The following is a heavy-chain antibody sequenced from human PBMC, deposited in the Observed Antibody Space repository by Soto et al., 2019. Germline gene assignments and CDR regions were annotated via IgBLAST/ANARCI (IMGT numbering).Heavy chain of an antibody. CDR2: ISGSGGST. CDR1: GFTFSSYA. J-gene: IGHJ3*02. D-gene: IGHD6-13*01. Sequence: EVQLLESGGGLVQPGGSLRLSCAASGFTFSSYAMSWVRQAPGKGLEWVSAISGSGGSTYYADSVKGRFTISRDNSKNTVYQQMNSLRAEDTAVYYCAKQAAAGNDAFDIWGQGTMVTVSS. CDR3: AKQAAAGNDAFDI. V-gene: IGHV3-23*01.